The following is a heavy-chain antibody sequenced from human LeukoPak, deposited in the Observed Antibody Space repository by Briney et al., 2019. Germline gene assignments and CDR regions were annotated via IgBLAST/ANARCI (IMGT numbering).Heavy chain of an antibody. CDR1: GGSISSYY. CDR2: TYSSGTF. J-gene: IGHJ4*02. Sequence: PSETLSLTCIVSGGSISSYYWSWIRQPPGKGLEWIGYTYSSGTFNYNPSLKSRLTISVETSKNQFSLKLRFVTAADPAVYFCARVFSGWSFDYWGQGTLVTVSS. CDR3: ARVFSGWSFDY. V-gene: IGHV4-59*01. D-gene: IGHD6-19*01.